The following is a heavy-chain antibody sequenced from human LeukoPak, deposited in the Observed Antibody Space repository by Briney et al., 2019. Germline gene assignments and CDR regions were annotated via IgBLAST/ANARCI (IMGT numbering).Heavy chain of an antibody. J-gene: IGHJ4*02. CDR2: INPNSGGT. V-gene: IGHV1-2*02. CDR1: GYTVTGYH. D-gene: IGHD3-22*01. Sequence: GASVKVSCKASGYTVTGYHMHWVRQAPGQGLEWMGWINPNSGGTNYAQKFQGRVTMTRDTSINTAYMELNRLKFDDTAVYYCARGTMNLDSWGQGTLVTVSS. CDR3: ARGTMNLDS.